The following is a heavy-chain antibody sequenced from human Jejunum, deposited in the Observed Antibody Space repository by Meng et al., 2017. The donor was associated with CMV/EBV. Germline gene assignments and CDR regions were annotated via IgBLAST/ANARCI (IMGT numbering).Heavy chain of an antibody. CDR3: ARGDCDFWGGY. Sequence: FSTYEMNWVRQAPGKGLEWISSISSSGDNIYYADSVKGRFTISRDNAKNSLYLQMNSLRAEDTAVYYCARGDCDFWGGYWGQGTLVTVSS. D-gene: IGHD3-3*01. V-gene: IGHV3-48*03. CDR2: ISSSGDNI. CDR1: FSTYE. J-gene: IGHJ4*02.